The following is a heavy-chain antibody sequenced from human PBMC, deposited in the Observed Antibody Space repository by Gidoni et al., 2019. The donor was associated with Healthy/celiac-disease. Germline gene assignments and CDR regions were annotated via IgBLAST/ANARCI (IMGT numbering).Heavy chain of an antibody. J-gene: IGHJ4*02. Sequence: QVQLQQWGAGLLKPSETLSLTSAVYGGSFSGYYWSWIRQPPGKGLEWIGEINHSGSTNYNPSLKSRVTISVDTSKNQFSLKLSSVTAADTAAYYCARGLSDYGDYVFWGQGTLVTVSS. CDR3: ARGLSDYGDYVF. D-gene: IGHD4-17*01. CDR2: INHSGST. CDR1: GGSFSGYY. V-gene: IGHV4-34*01.